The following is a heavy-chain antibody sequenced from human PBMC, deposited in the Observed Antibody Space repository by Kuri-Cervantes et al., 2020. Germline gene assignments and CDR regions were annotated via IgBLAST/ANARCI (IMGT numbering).Heavy chain of an antibody. CDR2: INPSGGSP. V-gene: IGHV1-46*01. CDR3: ARAPRSPAAAADFDY. D-gene: IGHD6-13*01. CDR1: GYTFTSYY. Sequence: ASVKVSCKASGYTFTSYYMHWVRQAPGQGLEWMGIINPSGGSPSYAHKFQGRVTMTRDTSTSAVYLELSSLRSEDTAAYYCARAPRSPAAAADFDYWGQGTLVTVSS. J-gene: IGHJ4*02.